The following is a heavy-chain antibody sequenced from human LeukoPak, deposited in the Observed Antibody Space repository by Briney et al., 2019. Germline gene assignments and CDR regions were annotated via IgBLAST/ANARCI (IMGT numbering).Heavy chain of an antibody. CDR2: IYYSGIT. CDR1: GGSISSYY. J-gene: IGHJ4*02. V-gene: IGHV4-59*01. D-gene: IGHD7-27*01. Sequence: SETLSLTCTVSGGSISSYYWSWIRQPPGKGLEWIGYIYYSGITNYNPSLKSRVTISADTSKNEFPLKLNSVTAADTAVYYCASRKLGNDYWGQGTLVTVSS. CDR3: ASRKLGNDY.